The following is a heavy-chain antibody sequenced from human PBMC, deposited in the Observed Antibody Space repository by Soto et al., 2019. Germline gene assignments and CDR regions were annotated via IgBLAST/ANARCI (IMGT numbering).Heavy chain of an antibody. Sequence: GASVKVSCKASGGTFSSYAISRVRQAPGQGLEWMGGIIPIFGTANYAQKFQGRVTITADESTSTAYMELSSLRSEDTAVYYCARADYGDYVYWFDPWGQGTLVTVSS. V-gene: IGHV1-69*13. CDR2: IIPIFGTA. J-gene: IGHJ5*02. CDR3: ARADYGDYVYWFDP. CDR1: GGTFSSYA. D-gene: IGHD4-17*01.